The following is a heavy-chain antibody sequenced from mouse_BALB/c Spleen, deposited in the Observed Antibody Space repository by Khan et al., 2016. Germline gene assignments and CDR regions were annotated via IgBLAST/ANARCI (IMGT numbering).Heavy chain of an antibody. CDR1: GYTITDYV. V-gene: IGHV1-77*01. Sequence: VQLQESGPELVKPGASVKMSCKASGYTITDYVITWVKQRTGQGLEWIGEIFPGSGSTYYHEKFKGKATLTADKSSNTVYMQVSSLTSEDSAVDFCARGLYDGYFWGQGTTLTVSS. CDR2: IFPGSGST. CDR3: ARGLYDGYF. J-gene: IGHJ2*01. D-gene: IGHD2-3*01.